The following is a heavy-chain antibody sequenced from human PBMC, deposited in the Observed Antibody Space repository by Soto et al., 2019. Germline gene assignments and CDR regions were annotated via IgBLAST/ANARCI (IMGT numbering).Heavy chain of an antibody. V-gene: IGHV4-34*01. Sequence: XTLSLTCAVSGGSFSGYYWCWVRQPPGKGLEWVGEINYSGSTNYNPSLKRRVTISVDTSKNQVSLKVTSVTAADTAMYYCARRNYFYALDVWGQGTTVTVSS. CDR3: ARRNYFYALDV. J-gene: IGHJ6*02. CDR2: INYSGST. CDR1: GGSFSGYY.